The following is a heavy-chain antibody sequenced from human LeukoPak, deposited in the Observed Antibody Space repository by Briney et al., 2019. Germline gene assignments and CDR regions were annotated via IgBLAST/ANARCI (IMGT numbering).Heavy chain of an antibody. CDR1: GGYISNYY. CDR2: VSYTGST. CDR3: ARGAMATTPFFDY. D-gene: IGHD5-24*01. J-gene: IGHJ4*02. V-gene: IGHV4-59*01. Sequence: PSETLSLTCPLSGGYISNYYYWTCIRQPPGKGLEWIGYVSYTGSTNFNPSLKSRVTMSLDTSRNQFSLKLTSLTAADTAVYYCARGAMATTPFFDYWGQGTLVTVSS.